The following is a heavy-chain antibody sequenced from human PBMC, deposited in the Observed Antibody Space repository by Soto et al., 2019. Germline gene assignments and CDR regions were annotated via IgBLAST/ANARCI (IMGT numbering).Heavy chain of an antibody. CDR2: IITIFGTA. CDR1: GGTFSSNA. J-gene: IGHJ4*02. Sequence: QVQLVQSRAEVKKPGSSVKVTCKASGGTFSSNAISWVRQAPGQGLEWMGGIITIFGTAHYAQKFQGKVPITADESTSTASMELSSLKSADTGVYYCATVGRGYSSVRRFYLEFWGQETLVTVSS. D-gene: IGHD5-18*01. CDR3: ATVGRGYSSVRRFYLEF. V-gene: IGHV1-69*12.